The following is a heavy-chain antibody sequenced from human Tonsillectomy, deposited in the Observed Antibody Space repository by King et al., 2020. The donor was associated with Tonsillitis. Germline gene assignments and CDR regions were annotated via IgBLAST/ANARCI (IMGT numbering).Heavy chain of an antibody. V-gene: IGHV3-74*01. CDR2: SNSDGSST. CDR3: ARSDYSKDAFDI. Sequence: VQLVESGGGLVQPGGSLRLSCAASGFTFSSYWMHWVRPAPGKGLVWGSRSNSDGSSTSYADSVKGRFTISRDNAKNTLYLQMNSLRAEDTAVYYCARSDYSKDAFDIWGQGTMVTVSS. CDR1: GFTFSSYW. D-gene: IGHD4-11*01. J-gene: IGHJ3*02.